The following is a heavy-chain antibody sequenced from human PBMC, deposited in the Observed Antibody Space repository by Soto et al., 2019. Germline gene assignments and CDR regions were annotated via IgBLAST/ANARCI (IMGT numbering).Heavy chain of an antibody. D-gene: IGHD3-16*01. V-gene: IGHV3-33*01. J-gene: IGHJ4*02. CDR1: ESIFMGYG. Sequence: GGSLRLSCAAPESIFMGYGMHWVRQAPGKGLEWVAIIRFDGSNIKYADAVMGRFTISRDNSKNMLYLEMNSLRVEDTALYYCARDGIGSVAFWGYLDYWGQGTLLTVSS. CDR3: ARDGIGSVAFWGYLDY. CDR2: IRFDGSNI.